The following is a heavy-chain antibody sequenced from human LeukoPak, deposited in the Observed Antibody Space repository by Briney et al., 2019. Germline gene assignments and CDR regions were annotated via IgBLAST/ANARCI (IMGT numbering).Heavy chain of an antibody. Sequence: SETLSLTCAVYGGSFSGYYWSWIRQPPGKGLEWIGEINHSGSTNYNPSLKSRVTIPVDTSKNQFSLKLSSVTAADTAVYYCARGTTYYYDSSGYYYGWFDPWGQGTLVTVSS. D-gene: IGHD3-22*01. CDR1: GGSFSGYY. CDR3: ARGTTYYYDSSGYYYGWFDP. CDR2: INHSGST. V-gene: IGHV4-34*01. J-gene: IGHJ5*02.